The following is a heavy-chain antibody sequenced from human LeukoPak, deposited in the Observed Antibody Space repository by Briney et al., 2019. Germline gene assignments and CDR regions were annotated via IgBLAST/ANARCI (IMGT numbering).Heavy chain of an antibody. J-gene: IGHJ6*02. V-gene: IGHV4-31*03. CDR1: GGSISSGGYY. CDR3: ARDHRFGSGSNPANDYYYGMDV. D-gene: IGHD4-11*01. Sequence: PSQTLSLTCTVSGGSISSGGYYWSWIRQHPGKGLEWIGYIYYSGSTYYNPSLKSRVTISVDTSKNQFSLKLSSVTAADTAVYYCARDHRFGSGSNPANDYYYGMDVWGQGTTVTVSS. CDR2: IYYSGST.